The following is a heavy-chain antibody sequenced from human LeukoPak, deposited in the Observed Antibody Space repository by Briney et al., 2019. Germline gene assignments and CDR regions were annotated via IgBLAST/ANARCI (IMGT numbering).Heavy chain of an antibody. J-gene: IGHJ4*02. CDR3: ARADGYNYAIDY. CDR1: GGSIGSYY. V-gene: IGHV4-59*01. Sequence: SETLSLTCTISGGSIGSYYWSWIRQPPGKGLEWIGYIYYSGSTNYSPSLKSRVTISVDTSKNQFSLKVSSVTAAGTAVYYCARADGYNYAIDYWGQGTLVTVSS. D-gene: IGHD5-24*01. CDR2: IYYSGST.